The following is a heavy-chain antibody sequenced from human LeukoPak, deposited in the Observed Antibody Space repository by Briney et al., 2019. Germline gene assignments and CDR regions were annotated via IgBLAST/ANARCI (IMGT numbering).Heavy chain of an antibody. Sequence: ASVKVSCKASGYTFTSYYMHWVRQAPGQGLEWMGIINPSGGSTSYAQKFQGRVTMTRDTSTSTVYMELSSLRSEDTAVYYCARSYYYDSSGYYYFDYWGQGTLVTVSS. CDR2: INPSGGST. J-gene: IGHJ4*02. D-gene: IGHD3-22*01. CDR3: ARSYYYDSSGYYYFDY. CDR1: GYTFTSYY. V-gene: IGHV1-46*01.